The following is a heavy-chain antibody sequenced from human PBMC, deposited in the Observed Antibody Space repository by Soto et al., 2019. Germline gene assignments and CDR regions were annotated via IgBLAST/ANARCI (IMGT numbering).Heavy chain of an antibody. V-gene: IGHV3-15*07. CDR1: GFTFSNTW. CDR2: IKSKAVGGTI. J-gene: IGHJ5*02. Sequence: EVQLVESGGGLVKPGGSLRLSCAASGFTFSNTWMNWVRQAPGKGLEWVGRIKSKAVGGTIEYAAPVKGRFTISRDDSKNTLYLQMNSLKTEDTAVYYCSTDRRFDPRGQGTLVTVSS. CDR3: STDRRFDP.